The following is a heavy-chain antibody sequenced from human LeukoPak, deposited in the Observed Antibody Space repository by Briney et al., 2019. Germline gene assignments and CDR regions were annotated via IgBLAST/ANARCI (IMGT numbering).Heavy chain of an antibody. CDR2: ISTSGTI. CDR1: GDSITSDNYY. J-gene: IGHJ6*02. Sequence: PSETLSLTCTVSGDSITSDNYYWIWIRQPAGKGLEWIGRISTSGTINYNPSLRSRVTMSVDTSKNQFSPKLSSVTAADTAVYYCARIIRDYGMDVWGQGTTATVFS. D-gene: IGHD3-3*02. CDR3: ARIIRDYGMDV. V-gene: IGHV4-61*02.